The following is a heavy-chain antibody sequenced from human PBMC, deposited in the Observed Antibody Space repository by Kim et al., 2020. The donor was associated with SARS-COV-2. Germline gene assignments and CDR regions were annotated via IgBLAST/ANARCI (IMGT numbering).Heavy chain of an antibody. D-gene: IGHD1-1*01. Sequence: SRVTISVDTSKNQFSLKLSSVTAADTAVYYCAGVRPRYNWDHYYYYGMDVWGQGTTVTVSS. J-gene: IGHJ6*02. V-gene: IGHV4-39*07. CDR3: AGVRPRYNWDHYYYYGMDV.